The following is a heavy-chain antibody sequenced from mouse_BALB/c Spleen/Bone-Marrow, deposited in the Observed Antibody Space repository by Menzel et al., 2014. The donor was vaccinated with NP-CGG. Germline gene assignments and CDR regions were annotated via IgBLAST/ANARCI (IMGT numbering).Heavy chain of an antibody. V-gene: IGHV14-3*02. Sequence: VQLQQSGAELVKPGASVKLSCTASGFNIKDTYMHWVKQRPEQGLEWIGRIDPANGNTKYDPKFQGKAPITPDPSSNTAYLQLSSLTSEDTAVYYCARWEYYAMDYWGQGTSVTVSS. CDR3: ARWEYYAMDY. CDR1: GFNIKDTY. CDR2: IDPANGNT. D-gene: IGHD4-1*01. J-gene: IGHJ4*01.